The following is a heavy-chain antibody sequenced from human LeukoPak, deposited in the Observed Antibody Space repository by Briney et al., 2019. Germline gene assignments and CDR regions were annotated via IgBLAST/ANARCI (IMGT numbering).Heavy chain of an antibody. Sequence: GGSLRLSCAASGYTFSDYYMSWIRQAPGKGLEWVSYISSSGSTIYYADSVKGRFTISRDNAKNSLYLQMNSLRAEDTAVYYCAREWGYCSSTSCYGPDAFDIWGQGTMVTVSS. V-gene: IGHV3-11*01. CDR2: ISSSGSTI. CDR1: GYTFSDYY. CDR3: AREWGYCSSTSCYGPDAFDI. J-gene: IGHJ3*02. D-gene: IGHD2-2*01.